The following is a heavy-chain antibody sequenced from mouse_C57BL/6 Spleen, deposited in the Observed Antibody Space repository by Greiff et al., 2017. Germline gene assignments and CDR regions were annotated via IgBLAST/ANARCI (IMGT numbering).Heavy chain of an antibody. CDR1: GFTFSDYG. D-gene: IGHD2-5*01. Sequence: EVKLVESGGGLVKPGGSLKLSCAASGFTFSDYGMHWVRQAPEKGLEWVAYISSGSSTIYYADTVKGRVTISRDNAKDTLFLQMTSLRSEDTAMYYCARHSNYDAMDYWGQGTSVTVSS. CDR3: ARHSNYDAMDY. CDR2: ISSGSSTI. J-gene: IGHJ4*01. V-gene: IGHV5-17*01.